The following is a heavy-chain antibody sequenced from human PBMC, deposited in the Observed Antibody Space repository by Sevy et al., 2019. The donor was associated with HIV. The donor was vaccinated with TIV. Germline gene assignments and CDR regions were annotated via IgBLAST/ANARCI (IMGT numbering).Heavy chain of an antibody. CDR1: GFTFSSYA. Sequence: GGSLRLSCAASGFTFSSYAMSWVRQAPGKGLEWVSAISGSGGSTYYADSVKGRFTISRDNSKNTLYLQMNSLRAEDTAVYYRAKSPRVAAAGTSGWFDPWGQGTLVTVSS. J-gene: IGHJ5*02. CDR3: AKSPRVAAAGTSGWFDP. D-gene: IGHD6-13*01. CDR2: ISGSGGST. V-gene: IGHV3-23*01.